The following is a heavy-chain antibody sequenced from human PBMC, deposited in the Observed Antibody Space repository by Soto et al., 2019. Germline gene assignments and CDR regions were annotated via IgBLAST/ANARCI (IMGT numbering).Heavy chain of an antibody. CDR1: GGTFSSYA. V-gene: IGHV1-69*10. J-gene: IGHJ4*02. Sequence: SVKVSCKASGGTFSSYAISWVRQAPGQGLEWMGGIIPIFGIANYAQKFQGRVTITADKSTSTAYMELSSLRSEDTAVYYCARDRESVLVATLYFDYWGQGTLVTVSS. D-gene: IGHD5-12*01. CDR2: IIPIFGIA. CDR3: ARDRESVLVATLYFDY.